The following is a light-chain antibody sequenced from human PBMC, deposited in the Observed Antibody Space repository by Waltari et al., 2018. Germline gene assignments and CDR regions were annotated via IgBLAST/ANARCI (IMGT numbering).Light chain of an antibody. V-gene: IGKV3-20*01. CDR1: QSVSRT. Sequence: EIVLTQSPCTLSLSPGERATLSCRASQSVSRTLAWYQQKPGQAPKLLIYGASIRATGIPDRFTGSGSGTDFSLTINSLEPEDFAIYFCQHYVRLPATFGQGTKVEIK. CDR2: GAS. CDR3: QHYVRLPAT. J-gene: IGKJ1*01.